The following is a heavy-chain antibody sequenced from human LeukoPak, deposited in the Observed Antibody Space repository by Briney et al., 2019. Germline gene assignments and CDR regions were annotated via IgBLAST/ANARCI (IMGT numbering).Heavy chain of an antibody. CDR1: GSTFSTYW. V-gene: IGHV5-51*01. CDR3: AKLDSTAYYFDY. CDR2: IYPGDSET. D-gene: IGHD3-22*01. Sequence: GESLKISCKGSGSTFSTYWIGWVRQLPGKGLEWMGIIYPGDSETIYSPSFRGQVTISADRSISTTYLQWSSLRASDSAMYYCAKLDSTAYYFDYWGQGTLVTVSS. J-gene: IGHJ4*02.